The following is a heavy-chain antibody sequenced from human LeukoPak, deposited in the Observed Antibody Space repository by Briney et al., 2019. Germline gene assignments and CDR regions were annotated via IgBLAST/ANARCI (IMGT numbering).Heavy chain of an antibody. CDR1: GGSISSSSYY. Sequence: SETLSLTCTVSGGSISSSSYYWGWIRQPPGKGLEWIGSIYYSGSTYYNPSLKSRVTISVDTSKNQFSLKPSSVTAADTAVYYCARQGYCSSTSCSRGWFDPWGQGTLVTVSS. D-gene: IGHD2-2*01. CDR2: IYYSGST. V-gene: IGHV4-39*01. J-gene: IGHJ5*02. CDR3: ARQGYCSSTSCSRGWFDP.